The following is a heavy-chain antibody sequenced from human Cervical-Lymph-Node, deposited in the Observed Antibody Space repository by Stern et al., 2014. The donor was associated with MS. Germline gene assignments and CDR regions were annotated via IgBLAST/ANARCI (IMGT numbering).Heavy chain of an antibody. V-gene: IGHV1-69*01. CDR2: ISPLMVTP. J-gene: IGHJ4*02. Sequence: QVQLVQSGAEVKKPGSSVKVSCKSSGDTSKNDPMRWVRQPPGPGLEWMRWISPLMVTPNYAQKCQGRVTMSADGSTGTVYMEISSLSSEDTAVYYCAREDAVAGLDYWGQGTLVTVSS. CDR1: GDTSKNDP. CDR3: AREDAVAGLDY. D-gene: IGHD6-19*01.